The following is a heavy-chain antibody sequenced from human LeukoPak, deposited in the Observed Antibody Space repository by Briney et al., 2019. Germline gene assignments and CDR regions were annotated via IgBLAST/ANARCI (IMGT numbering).Heavy chain of an antibody. CDR2: TLYDGINK. V-gene: IGHV3-30*18. D-gene: IGHD2-15*01. CDR3: AKDRGGNWPGAFDV. J-gene: IGHJ3*01. Sequence: GGSLRLSCAASVFTFSTVSMHWVRQSPGTGLESLAVTLYDGINKDSADSVRCRFATSRHNSNNTMYLHLNDLITVATTVYYFAKDRGGNWPGAFDVWGQGTMVTVS. CDR1: VFTFSTVS.